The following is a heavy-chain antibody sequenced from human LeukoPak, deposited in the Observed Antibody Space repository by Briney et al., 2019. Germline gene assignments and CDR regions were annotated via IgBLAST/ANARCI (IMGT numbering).Heavy chain of an antibody. D-gene: IGHD2-2*01. CDR2: IYYSGST. V-gene: IGHV4-39*01. CDR3: ARHCSSTSCSLYAFDI. Sequence: SETLSLTCTVSGGSISSSSYYWGWIRQPPGKGLEWIGSIYYSGSTYYNPSLKSRVTISVDTSKNQFSLKLSSVTAADTAVYYCARHCSSTSCSLYAFDIWGQGTMVTVSS. J-gene: IGHJ3*02. CDR1: GGSISSSSYY.